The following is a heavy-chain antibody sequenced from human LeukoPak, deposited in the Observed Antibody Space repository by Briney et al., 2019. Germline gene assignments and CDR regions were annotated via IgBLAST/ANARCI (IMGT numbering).Heavy chain of an antibody. CDR3: AKDLYRIAAAGTVNYKDY. J-gene: IGHJ4*02. V-gene: IGHV3-21*04. D-gene: IGHD6-13*01. CDR1: GFTFSSYS. CDR2: ISSSSSYI. Sequence: PGGSLRLSCAASGFTFSSYSMNWVRQAPGKGLEWVSSISSSSSYIYYADSVKGRFTISRDNAKNSLYLQMNSLRAEDTAVYYCAKDLYRIAAAGTVNYKDYWGQGTLVTVSS.